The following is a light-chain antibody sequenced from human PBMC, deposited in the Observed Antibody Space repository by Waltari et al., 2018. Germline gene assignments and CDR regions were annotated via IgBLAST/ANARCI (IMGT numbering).Light chain of an antibody. CDR2: GAS. V-gene: IGKV1-9*01. CDR3: QQLIRFPTFT. Sequence: DIQLTQSPSFLSTSVGDRVTITCRASQDISSHLAWYQQKPGKAPRLLVYGASTLHSGVPSRVSRTGSGTEFTLTINNLQPEDFATYYCQQLIRFPTFTFGQGTKLQIE. CDR1: QDISSH. J-gene: IGKJ2*01.